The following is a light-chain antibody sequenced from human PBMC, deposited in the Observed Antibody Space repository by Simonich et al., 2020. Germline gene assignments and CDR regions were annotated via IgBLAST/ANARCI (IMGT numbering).Light chain of an antibody. Sequence: EIVMTQSPATLSVSPGERATLSCRASQRVSSNLAWYQQKPGQAPRLLTYGASTRATGIPARFSGSGSGTEFTLTISSLQSEDFAVYYCQQYGSSPGTFGQGTKVEIK. CDR1: QRVSSN. V-gene: IGKV3-15*01. CDR3: QQYGSSPGT. J-gene: IGKJ1*01. CDR2: GAS.